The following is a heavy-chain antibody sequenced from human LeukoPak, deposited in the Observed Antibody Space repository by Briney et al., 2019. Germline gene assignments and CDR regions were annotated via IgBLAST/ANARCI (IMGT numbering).Heavy chain of an antibody. CDR3: ARTLRSGSYYPPDAFDI. J-gene: IGHJ3*02. CDR1: GGSISSSSYY. D-gene: IGHD3-10*01. Sequence: SETLSLTCTVSGGSISSSSYYWGWIRQPPGKGLEWIGSIYYSGSTYYNPSLKSRVTISVDTSKNQFSLKLSSVTAADTAVYYCARTLRSGSYYPPDAFDIWGQGTMVTVSS. V-gene: IGHV4-39*01. CDR2: IYYSGST.